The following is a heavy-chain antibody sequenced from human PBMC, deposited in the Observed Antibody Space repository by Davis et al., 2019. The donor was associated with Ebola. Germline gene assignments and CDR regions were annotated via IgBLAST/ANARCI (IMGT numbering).Heavy chain of an antibody. D-gene: IGHD3-9*01. CDR3: ARDAFSLSRYDTEDH. CDR2: ISGSATST. Sequence: GESLKISCAASGFTFSNYGMHWVRQAPGKGLEWVSYISGSATSTFYADSVKVRFTISRDNARDSLYLQMDSLRVEETAIYYCARDAFSLSRYDTEDHWGQGTLVTVSS. V-gene: IGHV3-48*04. CDR1: GFTFSNYG. J-gene: IGHJ4*02.